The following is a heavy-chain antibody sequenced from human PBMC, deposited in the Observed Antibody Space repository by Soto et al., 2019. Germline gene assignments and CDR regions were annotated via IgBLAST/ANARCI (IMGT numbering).Heavy chain of an antibody. J-gene: IGHJ4*02. D-gene: IGHD1-26*01. CDR3: ARPTNSGSHVGDFDY. CDR1: GYTFSSYA. CDR2: INAGNGNT. V-gene: IGHV1-3*01. Sequence: ASVKVSCKATGYTFSSYAMHWMSQAPGQRLEWMGWINAGNGNTKYSQKFQGRVTITRDTSASTADMELSSLRSEDTAVYYCARPTNSGSHVGDFDYWGQGTLVTVSS.